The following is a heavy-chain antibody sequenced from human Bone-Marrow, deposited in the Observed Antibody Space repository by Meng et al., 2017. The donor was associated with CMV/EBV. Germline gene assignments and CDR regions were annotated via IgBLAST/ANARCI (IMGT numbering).Heavy chain of an antibody. V-gene: IGHV4-34*01. CDR1: GGSFSGYY. J-gene: IGHJ4*02. CDR3: ARDRGLYYDFWSGYWRYFDY. Sequence: TLSLTCAVYGGSFSGYYWSWIRQPPGKGLEWIGEINHSGSTNYNPSLKSRVTISVDTSKNQFSLKLSSVTAADTAVYYCARDRGLYYDFWSGYWRYFDYWGQGTLVTVSS. D-gene: IGHD3-3*01. CDR2: INHSGST.